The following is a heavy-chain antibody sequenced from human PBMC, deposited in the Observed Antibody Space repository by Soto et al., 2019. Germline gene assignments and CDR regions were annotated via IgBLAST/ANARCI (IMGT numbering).Heavy chain of an antibody. V-gene: IGHV1-18*01. Sequence: ASVKVSCKASGYTFTSYGISWVRQAPGQGLEWMGWISAYNGNTNYAQKLQGRVTMTTDTSTSTAYMELRSLRSDDTAVYYCARMDRYGSGSYRTGWFDPWGQGTLVTVS. CDR1: GYTFTSYG. CDR2: ISAYNGNT. J-gene: IGHJ5*02. D-gene: IGHD3-10*01. CDR3: ARMDRYGSGSYRTGWFDP.